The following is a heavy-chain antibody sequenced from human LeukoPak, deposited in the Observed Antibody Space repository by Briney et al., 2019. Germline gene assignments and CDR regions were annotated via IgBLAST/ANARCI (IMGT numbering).Heavy chain of an antibody. J-gene: IGHJ5*02. V-gene: IGHV5-51*01. Sequence: GESLKISCKGSGYNFTIYWIGWVRQMPGKGLEWMGIIYPGDSGTRYSPSFQGQVTISADKSISTAYLQWSSLKASDTAMYYCAIFDFLFGEINNWFDPWGQGTLVTVSS. CDR3: AIFDFLFGEINNWFDP. D-gene: IGHD3-16*01. CDR1: GYNFTIYW. CDR2: IYPGDSGT.